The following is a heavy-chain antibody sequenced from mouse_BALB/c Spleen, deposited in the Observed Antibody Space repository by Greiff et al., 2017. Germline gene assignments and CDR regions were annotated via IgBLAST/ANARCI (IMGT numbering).Heavy chain of an antibody. Sequence: QVQLQQPGAELVKPGASVKLSCKASGYTFTSYYMYWVKQRPGQGLEWIGEINPSNGGTNFNEKFKSKATLTVDKSSSTAYMKLNSLTSEDSAVYSCTKRGEYDEGYAMDYWGQGTSVTVSS. CDR2: INPSNGGT. D-gene: IGHD2-12*01. V-gene: IGHV1S81*02. J-gene: IGHJ4*01. CDR3: TKRGEYDEGYAMDY. CDR1: GYTFTSYY.